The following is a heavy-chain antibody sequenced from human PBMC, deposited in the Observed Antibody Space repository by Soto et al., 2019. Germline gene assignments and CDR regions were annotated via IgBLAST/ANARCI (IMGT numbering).Heavy chain of an antibody. CDR2: LSTTGFT. CDR1: GFNVSSDY. Sequence: EVQLVESGGGLIQPGGSLRLSCVASGFNVSSDYMNWVRQAPGKGLEWVSVLSTTGFTSYADSVKGRFTISIDRSKNTLYLQMNSLRVEDTAVYYCVRDSETSSSWSLDYWGQGVLVTVSS. J-gene: IGHJ4*02. V-gene: IGHV3-53*01. D-gene: IGHD6-13*01. CDR3: VRDSETSSSWSLDY.